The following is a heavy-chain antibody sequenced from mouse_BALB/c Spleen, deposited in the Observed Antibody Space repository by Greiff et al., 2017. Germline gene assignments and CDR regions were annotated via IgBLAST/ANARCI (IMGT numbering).Heavy chain of an antibody. V-gene: IGHV7-3*02. CDR3: ARDLHY. Sequence: EVKLVESGGGLVQPGGSLRLSCATSGFTFTDYYMSWVRQPPGKALEWLGFIRNKANGYTTEYSASVKGRFTISRDNSQSILYLQMNTLRAEDSATYYCARDLHYWGQGTSVTVSS. CDR1: GFTFTDYY. CDR2: IRNKANGYTT. J-gene: IGHJ4*01.